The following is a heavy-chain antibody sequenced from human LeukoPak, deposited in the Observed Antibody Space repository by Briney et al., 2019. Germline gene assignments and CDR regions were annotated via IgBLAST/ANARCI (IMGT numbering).Heavy chain of an antibody. J-gene: IGHJ4*02. Sequence: PSETLSLTCTVSGYSISSGYYWGWIRQPPGKGLEWIGSIYHSGSTYYNPSLKSRVTISVDTSKNQFSLKLSSVTAADTVVYYCARDQATVVTYYFDYWGQGNLVTVSS. V-gene: IGHV4-38-2*02. CDR2: IYHSGST. CDR3: ARDQATVVTYYFDY. CDR1: GYSISSGYY. D-gene: IGHD4-23*01.